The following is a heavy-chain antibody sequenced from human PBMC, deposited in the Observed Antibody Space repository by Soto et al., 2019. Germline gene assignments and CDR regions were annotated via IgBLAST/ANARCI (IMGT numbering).Heavy chain of an antibody. CDR2: INPILSVS. Sequence: QVQLVQSGAEVQKPGSSVKVSCKASGDTFSFYSINWVRQAPGLGLEWMGRINPILSVSNYAQKFQGRVTSPADKSTSTDYLAVSSFRAEDTAMYYCATYYGSGYRAFDYWGQGALVTVAS. J-gene: IGHJ4*02. V-gene: IGHV1-69*02. CDR3: ATYYGSGYRAFDY. D-gene: IGHD3-10*01. CDR1: GDTFSFYS.